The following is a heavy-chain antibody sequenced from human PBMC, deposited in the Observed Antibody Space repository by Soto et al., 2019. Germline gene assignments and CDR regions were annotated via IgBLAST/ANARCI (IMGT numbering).Heavy chain of an antibody. CDR1: GGTFSSYA. V-gene: IGHV1-69*01. D-gene: IGHD2-15*01. CDR3: ARESCSGGSCYGYYYGMDV. Sequence: QVQLVQSGAEVKKPGSSVKVSCKASGGTFSSYAISWVRQAPGQGLEWMGGIIPIFGTANYAQKFQGRVTITADESTSTAYMELSSLRSEDTAVYYCARESCSGGSCYGYYYGMDVWGQGNTVTVSS. J-gene: IGHJ6*02. CDR2: IIPIFGTA.